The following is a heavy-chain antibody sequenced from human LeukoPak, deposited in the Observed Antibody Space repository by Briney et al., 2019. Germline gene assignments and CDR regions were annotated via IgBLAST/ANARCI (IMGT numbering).Heavy chain of an antibody. V-gene: IGHV4-31*03. CDR2: IYYSGST. CDR1: GGSISSGGYY. D-gene: IGHD3-10*01. J-gene: IGHJ4*02. CDR3: ARESYYGSGSYLLDY. Sequence: SQTLSLTCTVSGGSISSGGYYWSWIRQHPGKGLECIGYIYYSGSTYYNPSLKSRVTISVDTSKNQFSLKLSSVTAADTAVYYCARESYYGSGSYLLDYWGQGTLVTVSS.